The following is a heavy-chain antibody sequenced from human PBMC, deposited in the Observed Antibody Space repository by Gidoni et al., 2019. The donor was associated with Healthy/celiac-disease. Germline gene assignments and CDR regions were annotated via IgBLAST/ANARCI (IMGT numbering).Heavy chain of an antibody. Sequence: QLQLQESGSGLVKPSQTLSLTCAVSGGSISSGGYSWSWIRQPPGKGLEWIGYIYHSGSTYYNPSLKSRVTISVDRSKNQFSLKLSSVTAADTAVYYCARGGNYYDSSVYFDYWGQGTLVTVSS. J-gene: IGHJ4*02. CDR2: IYHSGST. CDR1: GGSISSGGYS. CDR3: ARGGNYYDSSVYFDY. D-gene: IGHD3-22*01. V-gene: IGHV4-30-2*01.